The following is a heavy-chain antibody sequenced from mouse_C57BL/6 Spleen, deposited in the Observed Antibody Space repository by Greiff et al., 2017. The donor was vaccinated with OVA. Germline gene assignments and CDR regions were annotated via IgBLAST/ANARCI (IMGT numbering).Heavy chain of an antibody. CDR3: ASHGLFYYAMDY. V-gene: IGHV7-3*01. D-gene: IGHD6-2*01. J-gene: IGHJ4*01. Sequence: EVNVVESGGGLVQPGGSLSLSCAASGFTFTDYYMSWVRQPPGKALEWLGFIRNKANGYTTEYSASVKGRFTISRDNSQSILYLQMNALRAEDSATYYCASHGLFYYAMDYWGQGTSVTVSS. CDR2: IRNKANGYTT. CDR1: GFTFTDYY.